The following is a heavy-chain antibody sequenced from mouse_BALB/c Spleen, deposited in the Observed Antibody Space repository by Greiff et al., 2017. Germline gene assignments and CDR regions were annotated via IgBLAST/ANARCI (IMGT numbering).Heavy chain of an antibody. D-gene: IGHD2-14*01. CDR2: ISSGGST. J-gene: IGHJ4*01. Sequence: EVKVVESGGGLVKPGGSLKLSCAASGFTFSSYAMSWVRQTPEKRLEWVASISSGGSTYYPDSVKGRFTISRDNARNILYLQMSSLRSEDTAMYYCARGGDYRYDGYAMDYWGQGTSVTVSS. V-gene: IGHV5-6-5*01. CDR1: GFTFSSYA. CDR3: ARGGDYRYDGYAMDY.